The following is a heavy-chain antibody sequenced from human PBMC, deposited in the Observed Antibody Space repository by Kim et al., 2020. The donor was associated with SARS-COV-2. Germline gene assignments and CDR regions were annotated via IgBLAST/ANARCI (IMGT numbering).Heavy chain of an antibody. D-gene: IGHD2-2*03. CDR3: AKPAGYCSSTSCRGAFDI. Sequence: KGRFTTSRDNSKNTLYLQMNSLRAEDTAVYYCAKPAGYCSSTSCRGAFDIWGQGTMVTVSS. J-gene: IGHJ3*02. V-gene: IGHV3-23*01.